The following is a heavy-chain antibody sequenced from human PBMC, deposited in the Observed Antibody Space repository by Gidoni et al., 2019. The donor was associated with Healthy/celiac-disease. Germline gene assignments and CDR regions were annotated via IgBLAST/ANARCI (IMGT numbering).Heavy chain of an antibody. CDR1: GFPFSSYA. V-gene: IGHV3-23*01. CDR3: AKPMGITMIVVD. CDR2: ISGSGGST. Sequence: EVQLLESGGGLGQPGGSLSLSCAAPGFPFSSYAMSWVRQAPGKGLEWVSAISGSGGSTYYADSVKGRFTISRDNSKNTLYLQMNSLRAEDTAVYYCAKPMGITMIVVDWGQGTLVTVSS. J-gene: IGHJ4*02. D-gene: IGHD3-22*01.